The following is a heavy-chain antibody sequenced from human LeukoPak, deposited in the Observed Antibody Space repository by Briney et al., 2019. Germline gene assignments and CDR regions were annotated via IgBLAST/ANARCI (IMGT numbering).Heavy chain of an antibody. V-gene: IGHV1-24*01. CDR3: ATASFCSGTHCFYYYMDV. CDR2: FDPEDGET. D-gene: IGHD2-15*01. CDR1: GYTLNEKS. Sequence: ASVKVSSKVSGYTLNEKSMHWVRQAPGTGLEWLGGFDPEDGETIYAEKFQDRITMTDDPSTDTAYMELSSLRSEDTAVYYCATASFCSGTHCFYYYMDVWGKGPPVTVSS. J-gene: IGHJ6*03.